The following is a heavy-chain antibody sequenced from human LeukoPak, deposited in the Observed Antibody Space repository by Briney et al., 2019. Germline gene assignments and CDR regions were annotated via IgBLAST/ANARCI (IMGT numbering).Heavy chain of an antibody. CDR3: AKSVAICFDI. D-gene: IGHD5-12*01. J-gene: IGHJ3*02. Sequence: QPGGSLRLSCVASGFTFSDYIMSWVRQAPGKGLEWVSTVTGSGITTSYAASVKGRFTISRDNSKNTLYVQMNSLRAEATAVYYCAKSVAICFDIWGQGTMVTVSS. CDR2: VTGSGITT. CDR1: GFTFSDYI. V-gene: IGHV3-23*01.